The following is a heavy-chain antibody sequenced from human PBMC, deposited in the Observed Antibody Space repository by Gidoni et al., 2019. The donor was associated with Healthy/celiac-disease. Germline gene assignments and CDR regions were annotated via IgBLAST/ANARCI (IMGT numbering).Heavy chain of an antibody. Sequence: QVQLQSSGPGLVKPSGTLSLTCSVSGGSISRSNWWSWVRQPPGKGLKWIGEIYHSGSTNYNPPLKRRVTISVDKSKNQFSLKRSSVTAADTAVYYCARGHRPTYSSGWYLDYWGQGTLVTVSS. V-gene: IGHV4-4*02. CDR2: IYHSGST. CDR3: ARGHRPTYSSGWYLDY. D-gene: IGHD6-19*01. CDR1: GGSISRSNW. J-gene: IGHJ4*02.